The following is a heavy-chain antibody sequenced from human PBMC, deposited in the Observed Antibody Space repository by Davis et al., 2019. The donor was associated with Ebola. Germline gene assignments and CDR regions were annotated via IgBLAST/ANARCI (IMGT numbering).Heavy chain of an antibody. CDR3: TRGIARRRSGSWFDP. D-gene: IGHD2-15*01. Sequence: ASVKVSCKASGYTFISYGISWVRQATGQGLEWMGWMNPDSGNTGYAQKFQGRVTMTRDTSITTAYMELSSLSSDDTAVYYCTRGIARRRSGSWFDPWGQGTPVTVSS. J-gene: IGHJ5*02. CDR1: GYTFISYG. V-gene: IGHV1-8*01. CDR2: MNPDSGNT.